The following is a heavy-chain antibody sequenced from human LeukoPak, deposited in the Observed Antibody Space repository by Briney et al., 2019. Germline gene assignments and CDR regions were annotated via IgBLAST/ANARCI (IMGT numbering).Heavy chain of an antibody. J-gene: IGHJ4*02. D-gene: IGHD6-13*01. V-gene: IGHV3-7*01. CDR2: IKQDGSEK. CDR1: GFTLSSYW. CDR3: ARGSSSWYETDPPIDY. Sequence: GGSLRLSCAASGFTLSSYWMSWVRQAPGKGLEWVANIKQDGSEKYYVDSVKGRFTISRDNAKNSLYLQMNSLRAEDTAVYYCARGSSSWYETDPPIDYWGQGTLVTVSS.